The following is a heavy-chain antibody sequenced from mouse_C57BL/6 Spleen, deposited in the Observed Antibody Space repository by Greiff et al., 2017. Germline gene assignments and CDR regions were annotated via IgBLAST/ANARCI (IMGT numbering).Heavy chain of an antibody. CDR1: GYAFSSSW. Sequence: QVQLKESGPELVKPGASVKISCKASGYAFSSSWMNWVKQRPGKGLEWIGRIYPGDGDTNYNGKFKGKATLTADKSSSTAYMQLSSLTSEDSAVYFCARYPAQAYYYAMDYWGQGTSVTVSS. CDR2: IYPGDGDT. J-gene: IGHJ4*01. CDR3: ARYPAQAYYYAMDY. D-gene: IGHD3-2*02. V-gene: IGHV1-82*01.